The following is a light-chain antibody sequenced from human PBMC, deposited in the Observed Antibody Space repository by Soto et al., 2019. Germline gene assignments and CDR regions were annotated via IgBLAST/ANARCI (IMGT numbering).Light chain of an antibody. J-gene: IGKJ1*01. CDR1: QSISSW. Sequence: DIQMTQSPSTLSASVGDRVTITCRASQSISSWLAWYQQKPGKAPKLLIYKASSLESGVPSRFSGSGSGTEFTLPISSLQPDDFATSSCQQYNSYWTFGQGTKVEIK. V-gene: IGKV1-5*03. CDR2: KAS. CDR3: QQYNSYWT.